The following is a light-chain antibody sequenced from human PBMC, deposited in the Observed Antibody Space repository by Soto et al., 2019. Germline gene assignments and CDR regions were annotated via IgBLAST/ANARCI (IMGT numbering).Light chain of an antibody. CDR1: SSDIGYYNL. J-gene: IGLJ1*01. V-gene: IGLV2-23*01. Sequence: QSVLTQPASVSGSPGQSITISCSGSSSDIGYYNLVSWYQRRPGAAPKLIIYENNKRPSGGSTRFSASKSGNTASLTISGLQAEDEADYFCCSYAGKNFPFYVFGTGTKVTVL. CDR3: CSYAGKNFPFYV. CDR2: ENN.